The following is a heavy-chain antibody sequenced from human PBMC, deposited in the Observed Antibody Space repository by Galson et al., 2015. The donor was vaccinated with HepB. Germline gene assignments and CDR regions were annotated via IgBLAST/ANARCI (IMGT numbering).Heavy chain of an antibody. V-gene: IGHV3-48*04. CDR2: ISSSSSTI. Sequence: SLRLSCAASGFTFSSYSMNWVRQAPGKGLEWVSYISSSSSTIYYADSVKGRFTISRDNAKNSLYLQMNSLRAEDTAVYYCARDPQENWFDPWGQGTLVTVSP. J-gene: IGHJ5*02. CDR1: GFTFSSYS. CDR3: ARDPQENWFDP.